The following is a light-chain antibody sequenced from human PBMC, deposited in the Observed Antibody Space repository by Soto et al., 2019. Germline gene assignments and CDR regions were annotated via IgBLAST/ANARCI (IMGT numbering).Light chain of an antibody. CDR1: QSVTKY. CDR2: DAS. V-gene: IGKV3-11*01. J-gene: IGKJ5*01. CDR3: QQRSNWPIT. Sequence: IVLTQSPATLSLSPGESATLSCRASQSVTKYLVWYQQKPGQAPRLLISDASYRATGIPARFSGSGSGTDFTLTISSLEPEDFALYYCQQRSNWPITFGQGTRLEI.